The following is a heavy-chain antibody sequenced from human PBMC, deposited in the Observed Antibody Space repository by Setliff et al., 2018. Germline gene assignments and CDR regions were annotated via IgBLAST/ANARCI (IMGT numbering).Heavy chain of an antibody. V-gene: IGHV1-18*01. D-gene: IGHD5-18*01. CDR3: ARAPSVELVTIRTNSWFTY. J-gene: IGHJ4*02. CDR1: GYTFRNYA. Sequence: ASVKVSCKASGYTFRNYAFARVRQAPGQGLEWVGWISVYNGDTNYAQKFQGRVTLTTDTSTSTAYMELRSLTSDDSAFYYCARAPSVELVTIRTNSWFTYWGQGTLVTVS. CDR2: ISVYNGDT.